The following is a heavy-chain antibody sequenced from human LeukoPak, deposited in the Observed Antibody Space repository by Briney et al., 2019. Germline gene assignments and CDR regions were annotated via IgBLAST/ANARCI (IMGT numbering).Heavy chain of an antibody. V-gene: IGHV4-59*08. Sequence: PSETLSLTCSVSGGSIRSDYWAWIRQSPEKGLEWIGYISYSGSTNYKPSLKSRVTISRDTSKNHFSLNLYSVTAADTAVYYCARHTEQQLFDPWGQGTLVTVSS. CDR2: ISYSGST. CDR3: ARHTEQQLFDP. D-gene: IGHD6-13*01. J-gene: IGHJ5*02. CDR1: GGSIRSDY.